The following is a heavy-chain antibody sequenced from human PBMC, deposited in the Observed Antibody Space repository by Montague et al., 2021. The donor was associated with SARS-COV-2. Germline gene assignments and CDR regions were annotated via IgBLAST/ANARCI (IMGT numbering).Heavy chain of an antibody. J-gene: IGHJ6*02. D-gene: IGHD3-22*01. Sequence: SETLSLTCTVSGGSISSSSSYWGWIRQPPGMGLEWIGSIYYSGSTYYXPSLKSRITISVDPSKNQFSLRLTSVTAADTAVYYCARDIRIPMLIVIQGYGMDVWGQGTTVTVSS. CDR3: ARDIRIPMLIVIQGYGMDV. V-gene: IGHV4-39*07. CDR2: IYYSGST. CDR1: GGSISSSSSY.